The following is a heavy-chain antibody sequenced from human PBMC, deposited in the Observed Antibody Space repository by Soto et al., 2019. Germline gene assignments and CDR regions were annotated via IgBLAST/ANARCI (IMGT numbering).Heavy chain of an antibody. CDR1: GGSISSGDYY. Sequence: QVQLQESGPGLVKPSQTLSLTCTVSGGSISSGDYYWSWIRQPPGKGLEWIGYIYYSGSTYYNPSLKSRVTISVDTSTNQFSLKLSSVTAADTAVYYCARGPQDDGDYVLTWGQGTLVTVSS. V-gene: IGHV4-30-4*01. J-gene: IGHJ5*02. CDR3: ARGPQDDGDYVLT. CDR2: IYYSGST. D-gene: IGHD4-17*01.